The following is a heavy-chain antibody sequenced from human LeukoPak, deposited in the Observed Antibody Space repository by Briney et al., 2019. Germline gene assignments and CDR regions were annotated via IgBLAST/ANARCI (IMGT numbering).Heavy chain of an antibody. CDR1: GFTFSNYA. CDR3: AAPRDGVPAALDQFDY. CDR2: ISGSGVST. D-gene: IGHD2-2*01. J-gene: IGHJ4*02. Sequence: GGSLRLSCAASGFTFSNYAMGWVRQAPGKGLEWVSVISGSGVSTYYADSVKGRFTISRDNSKNTLYLQMNSLRVEDTAVYYCAAPRDGVPAALDQFDYWGQGTLVTVSS. V-gene: IGHV3-23*01.